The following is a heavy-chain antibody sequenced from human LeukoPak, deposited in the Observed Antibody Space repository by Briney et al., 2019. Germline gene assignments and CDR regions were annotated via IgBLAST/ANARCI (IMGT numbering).Heavy chain of an antibody. V-gene: IGHV3-30*03. CDR2: TSSDLNVK. D-gene: IGHD3-10*01. Sequence: PGGSLRLSCAGSGFTFSSYGMHWVRQAPGKGLEWVAVTSSDLNVKLYADSVKGRFTISRDNSRSTLYLQMNSLRPEDTAIYYCAREGYYGSGSPPSLYFDYWGQGTLVTVSS. CDR3: AREGYYGSGSPPSLYFDY. CDR1: GFTFSSYG. J-gene: IGHJ4*02.